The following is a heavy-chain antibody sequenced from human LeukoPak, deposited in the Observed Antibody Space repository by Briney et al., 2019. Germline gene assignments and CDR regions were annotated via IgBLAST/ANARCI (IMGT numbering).Heavy chain of an antibody. J-gene: IGHJ6*04. CDR1: GFTFSSYV. CDR2: ISGSGGST. D-gene: IGHD3-10*02. CDR3: AELGITMIGGV. V-gene: IGHV3-23*01. Sequence: GGSLRLSCAASGFTFSSYVMSWIRQAPGKGLEWVSAISGSGGSTYYADSVKGRFTISRDNAKNSLYLQMNSLRAEDTAVYYCAELGITMIGGVWGKGTTVTISS.